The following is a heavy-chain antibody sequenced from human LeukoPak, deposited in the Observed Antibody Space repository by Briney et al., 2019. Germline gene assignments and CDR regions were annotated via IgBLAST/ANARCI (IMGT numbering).Heavy chain of an antibody. J-gene: IGHJ4*02. CDR3: ARLPSRGDGYNYVDY. Sequence: SETLSLTCTVSGGSISSSSYYWGWIRQPPGKGLEWIGSIYYSGSTYYNPSLKSRVTISVDTSKNQFSLKLSSVTAADTAVYYGARLPSRGDGYNYVDYWGQGTLVTVSS. CDR2: IYYSGST. V-gene: IGHV4-39*01. CDR1: GGSISSSSYY. D-gene: IGHD5-24*01.